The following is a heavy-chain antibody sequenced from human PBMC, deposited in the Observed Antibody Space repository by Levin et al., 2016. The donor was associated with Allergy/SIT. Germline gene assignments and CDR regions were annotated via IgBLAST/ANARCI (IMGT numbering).Heavy chain of an antibody. J-gene: IGHJ6*02. CDR2: ISYDGSNK. CDR1: GFTFSSYG. V-gene: IGHV3-30*18. CDR3: AKASSVHYYYYGMDV. D-gene: IGHD3-10*01. Sequence: GESLKISCAASGFTFSSYGMHWVRQAPGKGLEWVAVISYDGSNKYYADSVKGRFTISRDNSKNTLYLQMNSLRAEDTAVYYCAKASSVHYYYYGMDVWGQGTTVTVSS.